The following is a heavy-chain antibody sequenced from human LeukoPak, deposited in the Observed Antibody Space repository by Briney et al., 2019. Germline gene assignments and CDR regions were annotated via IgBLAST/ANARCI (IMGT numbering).Heavy chain of an antibody. CDR2: ISGSGGST. V-gene: IGHV3-23*01. J-gene: IGHJ4*02. CDR3: AKDLGYSYAFAWDY. D-gene: IGHD5-18*01. Sequence: PGGSLRLSCEASGGTFSSYVMSWVRQAPGKGLEWVSAISGSGGSTYYADSVKGRFTISRDNSKNTLYLQMNSLRAEDTAVYYCAKDLGYSYAFAWDYWGQGTLVTVSS. CDR1: GGTFSSYV.